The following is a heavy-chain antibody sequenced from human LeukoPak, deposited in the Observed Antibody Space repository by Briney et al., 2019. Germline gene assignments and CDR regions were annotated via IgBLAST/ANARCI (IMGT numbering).Heavy chain of an antibody. V-gene: IGHV1-69*13. D-gene: IGHD3-16*01. CDR3: ALGGLGETSPFDY. Sequence: GASVKVSCKASGGTFSSYAISWVRQAPGQGLEWMGGIIPIFGTANYAQKFQGRVTITADESTSTAYMELSSLRSEDTAGYYCALGGLGETSPFDYWGQGTLVTVSS. CDR2: IIPIFGTA. J-gene: IGHJ4*02. CDR1: GGTFSSYA.